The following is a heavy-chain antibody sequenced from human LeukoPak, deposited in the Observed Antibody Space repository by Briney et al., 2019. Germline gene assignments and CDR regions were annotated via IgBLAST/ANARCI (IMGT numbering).Heavy chain of an antibody. CDR3: VVCSGSPYNWFDP. CDR2: IYHSGST. V-gene: IGHV4-38-2*02. D-gene: IGHD3-10*02. CDR1: GYSISSGYY. Sequence: SSETLSLTCTVSGYSISSGYYWGWIRQPPGKGLEWIGSIYHSGSTYYNPSLKSRVTISVDTSKNQFSLKLSSVTAADTAVYYCVVCSGSPYNWFDPWGQGTLVTVSS. J-gene: IGHJ5*02.